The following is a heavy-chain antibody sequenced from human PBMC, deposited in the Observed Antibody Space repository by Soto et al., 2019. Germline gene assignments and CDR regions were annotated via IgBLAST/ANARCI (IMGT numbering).Heavy chain of an antibody. J-gene: IGHJ6*02. D-gene: IGHD1-26*01. CDR2: IKSKTDGGTT. CDR1: GFTFSNAW. V-gene: IGHV3-15*07. Sequence: GGSLRLSCAASGFTFSNAWMNWVRQAPGKGLEWVGRIKSKTDGGTTDYAAPVKGRFTISRDDSKNTLYLQMNSLKTEDTAVYYCTTDLNSGSYWGDGGYYYYYGMDVWGQGTTVTVSS. CDR3: TTDLNSGSYWGDGGYYYYYGMDV.